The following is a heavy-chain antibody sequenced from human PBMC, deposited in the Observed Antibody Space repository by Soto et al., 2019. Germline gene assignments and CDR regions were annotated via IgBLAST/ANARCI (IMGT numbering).Heavy chain of an antibody. CDR1: GFTFGDYA. V-gene: IGHV3-49*03. D-gene: IGHD3-9*01. CDR2: IRSKAYGGTT. J-gene: IGHJ3*02. Sequence: EVQLVESGGGLVQPGRSLRLSCTASGFTFGDYAMSWFRQAPGKGLEWVGCIRSKAYGGTTEYAASVKGRFTISRDDSKSIAYLQMNSLKTEDTAVYYCTRDRSYYDILTGRHPDAFDIWGQGTMVTVSS. CDR3: TRDRSYYDILTGRHPDAFDI.